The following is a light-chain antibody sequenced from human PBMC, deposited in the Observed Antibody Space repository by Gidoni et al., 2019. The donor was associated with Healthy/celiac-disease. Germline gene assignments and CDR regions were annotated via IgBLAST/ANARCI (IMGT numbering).Light chain of an antibody. Sequence: DLLTPSSSSSLSAFVGDRVTISCPASHIISSYLNWYQQKPGKAPKLLMYAASSWQSGAPSRCSGGGSGTEYTLTISSLQPEDFATYYCQQSCSTPAFTFGPGTRVDIK. CDR3: QQSCSTPAFT. J-gene: IGKJ3*01. V-gene: IGKV1-39*01. CDR2: AAS. CDR1: HIISSY.